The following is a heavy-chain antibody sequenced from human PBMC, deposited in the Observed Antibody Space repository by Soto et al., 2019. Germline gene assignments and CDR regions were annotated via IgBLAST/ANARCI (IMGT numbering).Heavy chain of an antibody. Sequence: PGESLKISCKGSGYSFTSYWIGWVRQMPGKGLEWMGIIYPGNSDTRNSPSFQGQVTISADKSISTANLQWSSLKASDTAMYYCARPREAGKYYYGVDVWGQGTTVTVSS. V-gene: IGHV5-51*01. D-gene: IGHD6-19*01. CDR2: IYPGNSDT. CDR1: GYSFTSYW. CDR3: ARPREAGKYYYGVDV. J-gene: IGHJ6*02.